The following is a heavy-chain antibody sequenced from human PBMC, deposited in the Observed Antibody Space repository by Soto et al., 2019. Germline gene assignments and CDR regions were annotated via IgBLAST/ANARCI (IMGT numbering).Heavy chain of an antibody. CDR3: ASHAYAGSGYYFRQWFGS. Sequence: PGESLKISCKGSGYSFTSYWIGWVRQMPGKGLEWMGIIYPGDSDTRYSPSFQGQVTISADKSISTAYLQWSSLKASDTAMYYCASHAYAGSGYYFRQWFGSWGKGSLGRVSS. V-gene: IGHV5-51*01. CDR2: IYPGDSDT. D-gene: IGHD3-22*01. J-gene: IGHJ4*03. CDR1: GYSFTSYW.